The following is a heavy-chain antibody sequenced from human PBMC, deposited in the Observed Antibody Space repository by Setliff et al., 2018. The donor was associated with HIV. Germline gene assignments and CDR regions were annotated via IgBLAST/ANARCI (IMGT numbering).Heavy chain of an antibody. J-gene: IGHJ4*02. D-gene: IGHD3-22*01. V-gene: IGHV1-2*02. CDR1: GCTFTGYF. Sequence: ASVKVSCKASGCTFTGYFIHWVRQAPGQGFEWMGWINPNTGNTHYPPSFQGRVTMTRDTSTTTAYMELSSLRSDDTAVYYCAKNYFDTSGWSAVDYWGQGTLVTVSS. CDR2: INPNTGNT. CDR3: AKNYFDTSGWSAVDY.